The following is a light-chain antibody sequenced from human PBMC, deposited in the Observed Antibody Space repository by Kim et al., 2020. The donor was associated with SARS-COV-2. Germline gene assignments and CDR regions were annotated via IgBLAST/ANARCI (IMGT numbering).Light chain of an antibody. Sequence: DIQMTQSPSTLSASVGDRVTITCRASQSIRSWLAWYQQKPGKVPKLLIYKASSLESGVPSRFSGSGSGTEFTLTISSLQPDDFATYYCQQYNSYSGPFGQGTKVDIK. CDR2: KAS. CDR3: QQYNSYSGP. J-gene: IGKJ1*01. V-gene: IGKV1-5*03. CDR1: QSIRSW.